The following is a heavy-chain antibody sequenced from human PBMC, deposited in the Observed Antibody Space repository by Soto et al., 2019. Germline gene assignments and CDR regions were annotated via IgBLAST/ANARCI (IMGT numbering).Heavy chain of an antibody. CDR2: INHSGST. CDR3: ARVTYYYGSGSYYSYYYYYGMDV. Sequence: PSETLSLTCAVYGGSFSGYYWSWIRQPPGKGLEWIGEINHSGSTNYNPSLKSRVTISVDTSKNQFSLKLSSVTAVDTAVYYCARVTYYYGSGSYYSYYYYYGMDVWGQGTTVTVSS. V-gene: IGHV4-34*01. CDR1: GGSFSGYY. D-gene: IGHD3-10*01. J-gene: IGHJ6*02.